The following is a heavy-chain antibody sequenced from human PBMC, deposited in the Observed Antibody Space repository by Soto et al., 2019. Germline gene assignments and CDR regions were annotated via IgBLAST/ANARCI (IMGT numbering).Heavy chain of an antibody. CDR2: ISSSGSTI. D-gene: IGHD3-9*01. Sequence: PAVSLRLSCAASGFTFSSYEMNWVRQAPGKGLEWVSYISSSGSTIYYADSVKGRFTISRDNAKNSLYLQMNSLRAEDTAVYYCAREHYDILTPWYYYGMDVWGQGTTVTVSS. CDR3: AREHYDILTPWYYYGMDV. CDR1: GFTFSSYE. J-gene: IGHJ6*02. V-gene: IGHV3-48*03.